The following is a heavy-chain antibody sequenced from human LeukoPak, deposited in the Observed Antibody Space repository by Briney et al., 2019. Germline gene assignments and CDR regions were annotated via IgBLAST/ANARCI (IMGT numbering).Heavy chain of an antibody. Sequence: GESLKISCKGSGYSFSSYWIGWVRQMPGKGLEWMGIIYPGDSDTRYSPSFQGQVTISADKSISTTYLQWSSLKASDTAMYYCATPYPREYCSSTTCYFNYWGQGTLVTVSS. D-gene: IGHD2-2*01. CDR3: ATPYPREYCSSTTCYFNY. J-gene: IGHJ4*02. CDR2: IYPGDSDT. CDR1: GYSFSSYW. V-gene: IGHV5-51*01.